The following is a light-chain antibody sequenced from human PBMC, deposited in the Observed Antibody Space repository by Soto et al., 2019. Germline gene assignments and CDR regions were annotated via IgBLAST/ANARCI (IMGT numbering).Light chain of an antibody. V-gene: IGKV2-28*01. Sequence: TPSALSLNVTPGEPASIFCRSSQNLLHSNGYKYLNWYLQKPGQSPQLLIYLGSNRASGVPDRFSGSGSGTDLKLTIDRVEAEDVLFCFRALRLELPFTCGGGTKVDIK. CDR3: ALRLELPFT. CDR1: QNLLHSNGYKY. J-gene: IGKJ4*02. CDR2: LGS.